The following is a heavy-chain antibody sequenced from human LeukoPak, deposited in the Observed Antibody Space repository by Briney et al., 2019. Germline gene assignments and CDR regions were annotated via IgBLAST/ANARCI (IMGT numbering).Heavy chain of an antibody. CDR3: ARDRYLGYCSSTSCHEWPPGFDY. V-gene: IGHV1-18*01. J-gene: IGHJ4*02. CDR1: GYTFTSYG. D-gene: IGHD2-2*01. CDR2: ISAYNGNT. Sequence: GASVKVSCKASGYTFTSYGISWVRQAPVQGLEWMGWISAYNGNTHYAQKLQGRVTMTTDTSTSIAYMELRSLRSDDTAVDYCARDRYLGYCSSTSCHEWPPGFDYWGQGTLVTVSS.